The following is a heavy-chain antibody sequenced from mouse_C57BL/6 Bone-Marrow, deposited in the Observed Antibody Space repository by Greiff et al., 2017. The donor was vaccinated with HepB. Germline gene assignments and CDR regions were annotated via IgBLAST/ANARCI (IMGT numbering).Heavy chain of an antibody. Sequence: EVMLVESGGGLVQPGGSLKLSCAASGFTFSDYGMAWVRQAPRKGPEWVAFISNLAYSIYYADTVTGRFTISRENAKNTLYLEMSSLRSEDTAMYYCARHGVTGSIFDYWGQGTTLTVSS. D-gene: IGHD4-1*01. J-gene: IGHJ2*01. V-gene: IGHV5-15*01. CDR3: ARHGVTGSIFDY. CDR2: ISNLAYSI. CDR1: GFTFSDYG.